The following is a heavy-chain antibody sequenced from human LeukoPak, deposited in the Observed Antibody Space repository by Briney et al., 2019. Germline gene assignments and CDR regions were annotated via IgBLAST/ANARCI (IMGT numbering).Heavy chain of an antibody. CDR3: ATGRPGSLLDY. V-gene: IGHV1-24*01. CDR1: GYALIESS. CDR2: FDPEDDER. D-gene: IGHD1-1*01. Sequence: ASVTVSCTVSGYALIESSMHWVRQAPGKGVEWMGGFDPEDDERVYAQMLQGRVTMTEDTSTDTAYMELSSLRSEDTAVYFCATGRPGSLLDYWGQGTVVTVSS. J-gene: IGHJ4*02.